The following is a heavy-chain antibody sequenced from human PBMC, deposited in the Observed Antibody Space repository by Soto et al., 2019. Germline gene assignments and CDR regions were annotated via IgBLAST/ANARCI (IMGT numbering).Heavy chain of an antibody. CDR3: AKTAVAVSATPWFDP. J-gene: IGHJ5*02. D-gene: IGHD2-15*01. Sequence: EVQLLESGGGLVQPGGSLRLSCAASGFTFSTYAMNWVRQAPGKGLEWVSTIAGSGDNKYYGDSVKGRFTISRDNSKNTLYLQMNSLRAEDTALDYCAKTAVAVSATPWFDPWGQGTLVTVSP. CDR2: IAGSGDNK. V-gene: IGHV3-23*01. CDR1: GFTFSTYA.